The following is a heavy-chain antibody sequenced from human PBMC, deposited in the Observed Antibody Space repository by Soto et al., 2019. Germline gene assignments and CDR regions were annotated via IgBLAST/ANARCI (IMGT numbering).Heavy chain of an antibody. CDR3: ARAKDLDDYYYYGMDV. V-gene: IGHV3-33*01. CDR1: GLTFSSYG. CDR2: IWYDGSNK. Sequence: QVQLVESGGGVVQPGRSLRLSCAASGLTFSSYGMHWVRQAPGKGLEWVAVIWYDGSNKYYADSVKGRFTISRDNSKNTLYLQMNSLRAEDTAVYYCARAKDLDDYYYYGMDVWGQGTTVTVSS. J-gene: IGHJ6*02.